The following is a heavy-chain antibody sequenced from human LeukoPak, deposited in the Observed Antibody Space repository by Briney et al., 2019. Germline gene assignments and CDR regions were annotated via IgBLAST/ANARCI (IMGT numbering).Heavy chain of an antibody. V-gene: IGHV1-69*13. CDR2: IIPIFGTA. J-gene: IGHJ4*02. CDR1: GGTFNSYA. D-gene: IGHD3-22*01. CDR3: ARDLYDGPYYYDSSGYGPFDY. Sequence: ASVKVSCKASGGTFNSYAISWVRQAPGQGLEWMGGIIPIFGTANYAQKFQGRVTITADESTSTAYMELSSLRSEDTAVYYCARDLYDGPYYYDSSGYGPFDYWGQGTLVTVSS.